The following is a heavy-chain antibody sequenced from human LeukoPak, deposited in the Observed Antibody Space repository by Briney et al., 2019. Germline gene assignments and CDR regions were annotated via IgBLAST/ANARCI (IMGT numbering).Heavy chain of an antibody. V-gene: IGHV3-7*01. Sequence: GGSLRLSCVASGFPFSSYWMTWVRQAPGKGLEWVANIKQDGSKKSYVDSVKGRFTISRDNAKNSLYLQMNSLRAEDTAVYYCARDLGSPRWGQGTLVTVSS. CDR3: ARDLGSPR. CDR1: GFPFSSYW. D-gene: IGHD7-27*01. J-gene: IGHJ4*02. CDR2: IKQDGSKK.